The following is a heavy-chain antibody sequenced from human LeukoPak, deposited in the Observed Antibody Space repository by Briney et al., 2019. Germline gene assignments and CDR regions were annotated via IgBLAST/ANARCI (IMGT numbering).Heavy chain of an antibody. D-gene: IGHD3-22*01. CDR3: ARDENYYDSSGYSMDV. J-gene: IGHJ6*04. Sequence: GGSLRLSCAASGFTFSSYAMSWVRQAPGKGLEWVSAISGSGGSTYYADSVKGRFTISRDNAKNSLYLQMNSLRAEDTAVYYCARDENYYDSSGYSMDVWGKGTTVTVSS. CDR2: ISGSGGST. CDR1: GFTFSSYA. V-gene: IGHV3-23*01.